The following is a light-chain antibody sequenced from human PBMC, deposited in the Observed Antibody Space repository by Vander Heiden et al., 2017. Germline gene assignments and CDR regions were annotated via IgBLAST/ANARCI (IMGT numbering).Light chain of an antibody. V-gene: IGKV4-1*01. J-gene: IGKJ2*01. CDR3: QQFYSPPYT. CDR1: QRPLFDSNKGNF. CDR2: RAS. Sequence: DIAITQSPYSLAVSLGDRATISCRSSQRPLFDSNKGNFLTWYQQKPGQTPKLLIYRASTREYGVPDRFSGSGSGTDFTLTISSLQAEDVAIYSCQQFYSPPYTFGQGTRLEI.